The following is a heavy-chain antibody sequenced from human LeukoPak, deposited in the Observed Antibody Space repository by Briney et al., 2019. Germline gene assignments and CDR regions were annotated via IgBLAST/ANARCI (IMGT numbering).Heavy chain of an antibody. Sequence: GGSLTLSCTGSGFRFGDYVMSWVRQAPGKGLEWVGFIRSKAFGETTVYAASVEGRFTISRDDSKSIAYLQMNSLKIEDTAVYFCIKGGGYSSSSPVDYWGQGTLVTVSS. J-gene: IGHJ4*02. CDR3: IKGGGYSSSSPVDY. CDR1: GFRFGDYV. CDR2: IRSKAFGETT. V-gene: IGHV3-49*04. D-gene: IGHD6-6*01.